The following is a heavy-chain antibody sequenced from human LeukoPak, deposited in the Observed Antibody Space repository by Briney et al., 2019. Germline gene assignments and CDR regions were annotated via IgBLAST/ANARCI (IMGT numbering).Heavy chain of an antibody. D-gene: IGHD4-11*01. CDR2: IKPDDSHS. V-gene: IGHV5-51*01. J-gene: IGHJ4*02. CDR1: GYNFTTYF. Sequence: GESLKISCKGSGYNFTTYFIGWVRQMPGKGLEWVGVIKPDDSHSIYNPSFQGHVTISADKSIGTASLQWGSLQASDTAIYYCARRFGERLYSNNDAFDSWGQGTQVTVSS. CDR3: ARRFGERLYSNNDAFDS.